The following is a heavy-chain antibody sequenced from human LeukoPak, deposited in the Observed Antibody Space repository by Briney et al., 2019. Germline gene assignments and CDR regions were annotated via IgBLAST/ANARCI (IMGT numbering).Heavy chain of an antibody. Sequence: NTSETLSLTCTVSGGSISSYYWSWIRQPAGKGLEWIGRIYTSGSTNYNPSLKSRVTMSVDTSKNQFSLKLSSVTAADTAVYYCARENTNPRDGYYKYWGQGTLVTVSS. J-gene: IGHJ4*02. V-gene: IGHV4-4*07. CDR1: GGSISSYY. CDR2: IYTSGST. CDR3: ARENTNPRDGYYKY. D-gene: IGHD3-22*01.